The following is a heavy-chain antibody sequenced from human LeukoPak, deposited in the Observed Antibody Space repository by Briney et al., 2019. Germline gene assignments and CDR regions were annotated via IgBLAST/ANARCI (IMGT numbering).Heavy chain of an antibody. Sequence: PSETLSLTCTVSGYSISSGYYWGWIRQPPGKGVEWIGYIYYSGSTNYNPSLKSRVTMSVDTSKNQFSLKLSSVTAADTAVYHCARDGQQLVRGDWFDTWGQGTLVTVSS. J-gene: IGHJ5*02. V-gene: IGHV4-28*03. CDR3: ARDGQQLVRGDWFDT. CDR2: IYYSGST. CDR1: GYSISSGYY. D-gene: IGHD6-13*01.